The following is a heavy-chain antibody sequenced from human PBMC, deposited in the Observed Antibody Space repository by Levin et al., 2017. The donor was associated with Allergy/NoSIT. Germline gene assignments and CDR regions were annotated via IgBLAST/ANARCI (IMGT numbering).Heavy chain of an antibody. J-gene: IGHJ4*02. CDR3: ARNGYSSNFYYFDY. CDR2: IYYSGST. CDR1: GGSISGYY. V-gene: IGHV4-59*01. Sequence: PSETLSLTCTVSGGSISGYYWSWIRQPPGKGLEWIGYIYYSGSTTYNPSLKSRVTISVDTSKNQFSLRLSSVTAADTAVYYCARNGYSSNFYYFDYWGQGTLVTVSS. D-gene: IGHD6-13*01.